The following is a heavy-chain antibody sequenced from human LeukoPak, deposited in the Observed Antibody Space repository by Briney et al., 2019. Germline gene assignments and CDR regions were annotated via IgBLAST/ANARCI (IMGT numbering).Heavy chain of an antibody. D-gene: IGHD6-13*01. Sequence: GGSLRLSCAASGFTFDDYGMSWVRQAPGKGLEWVSGITWDSETTGYADSVKGRFTISRDNAKNSLYLQMNSLRAEDTAVYYCARAYTSSRHYYYYYMDVWGKGTTVTASS. CDR1: GFTFDDYG. V-gene: IGHV3-20*04. CDR3: ARAYTSSRHYYYYYMDV. J-gene: IGHJ6*03. CDR2: ITWDSETT.